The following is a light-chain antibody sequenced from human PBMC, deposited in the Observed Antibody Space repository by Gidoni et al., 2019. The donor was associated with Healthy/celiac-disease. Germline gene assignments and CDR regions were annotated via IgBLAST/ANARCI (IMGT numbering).Light chain of an antibody. V-gene: IGLV1-40*01. J-gene: IGLJ2*01. CDR3: QSYDSSLSGLVV. CDR2: GNS. CDR1: SCNIGAGYD. Sequence: QSVLTQPPSGSGAPGQGVTIPCTGTSCNIGAGYDVHWYQQLPGTAPKLLIYGNSKRPSGVPDRFSGSKSGPSASLAITGLQAADEADYYCQSYDSSLSGLVVFGGGTKLTVL.